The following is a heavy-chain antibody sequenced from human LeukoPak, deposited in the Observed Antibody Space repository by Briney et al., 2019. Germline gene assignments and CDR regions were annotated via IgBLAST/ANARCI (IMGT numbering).Heavy chain of an antibody. D-gene: IGHD3-22*01. CDR2: ISGSGGST. J-gene: IGHJ4*02. V-gene: IGHV3-23*01. Sequence: GSLSLSCAASGFTISSYAMSWVRQPPGKGLEWVWAISGSGGSTSYADSVTGRFTSSKDKSNNTLYMQMNSFSAEDTAVYYGAKLSMGYDSSGYDYDFDYWGQGTLVTVSS. CDR3: AKLSMGYDSSGYDYDFDY. CDR1: GFTISSYA.